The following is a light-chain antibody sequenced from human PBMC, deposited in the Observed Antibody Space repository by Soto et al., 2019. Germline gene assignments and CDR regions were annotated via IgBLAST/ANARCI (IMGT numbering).Light chain of an antibody. CDR2: DAS. V-gene: IGKV3-11*01. J-gene: IGKJ5*01. Sequence: EVVLTQSPATLSFSAGERATLSCRASQSVSSYLAWYQQKPGQAPRLLIYDASNRATGIPARFSGSGSGTDFTLTISSLEPEDFAVYYCQQRSNWITFGQGTRLEIK. CDR3: QQRSNWIT. CDR1: QSVSSY.